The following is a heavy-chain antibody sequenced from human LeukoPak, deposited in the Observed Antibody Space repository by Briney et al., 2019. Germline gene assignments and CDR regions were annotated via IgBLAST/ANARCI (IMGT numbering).Heavy chain of an antibody. J-gene: IGHJ3*02. CDR1: GYTLTELS. Sequence: GASVKVSCKVSGYTLTELSMHWVRQAPGKGLEWMGGFDPEDGETIYAQKFQGRVTITADESTSTAYMELSSLRSEDTAVYYCAREYIAVAGTSHAFDIWGQGTMVTVSS. D-gene: IGHD6-19*01. V-gene: IGHV1-24*01. CDR3: AREYIAVAGTSHAFDI. CDR2: FDPEDGET.